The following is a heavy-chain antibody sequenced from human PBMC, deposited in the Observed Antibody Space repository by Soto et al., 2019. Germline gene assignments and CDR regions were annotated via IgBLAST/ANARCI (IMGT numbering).Heavy chain of an antibody. D-gene: IGHD5-12*01. CDR3: ARSIEWPEFAFDY. V-gene: IGHV5-51*01. Sequence: PGESLKISCKGSGYSFTSYWIGSVRQMPGKGLEWMVIIYPGDSDTRYSPSFQGQVTISADKSISTAYLQWSSLKASDTAMYYCARSIEWPEFAFDYWGQGTLVTVSS. CDR2: IYPGDSDT. CDR1: GYSFTSYW. J-gene: IGHJ4*02.